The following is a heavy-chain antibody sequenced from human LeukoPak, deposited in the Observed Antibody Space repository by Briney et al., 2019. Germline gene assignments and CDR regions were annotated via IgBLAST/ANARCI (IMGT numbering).Heavy chain of an antibody. CDR2: IFGSGGSA. J-gene: IGHJ4*02. CDR3: AKTTVGYSSGRFPGWPADY. Sequence: GGSLRLSCTASGFAFGSYAMYWVRQAPGKGLEWVSGIFGSGGSAHYADSVKGRFTISRDNSKNTVYLEMNNLGVEDTAVYYCAKTTVGYSSGRFPGWPADYWGQGTLVTVSS. CDR1: GFAFGSYA. V-gene: IGHV3-23*01. D-gene: IGHD2-15*01.